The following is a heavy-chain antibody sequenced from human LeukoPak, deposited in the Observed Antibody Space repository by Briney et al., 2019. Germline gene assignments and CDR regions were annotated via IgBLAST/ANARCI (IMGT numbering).Heavy chain of an antibody. CDR3: AREGCGSSGWHVDY. CDR2: IWYDGSNK. Sequence: GRSLRLSCAASGFTFRSYGMHWVRQAPGKGLEWVAVIWYDGSNKYYADSVKGRFTISRDNSKNTLYLQMNSLRAEDTAVYYCAREGCGSSGWHVDYWGQGTLVTVSS. CDR1: GFTFRSYG. D-gene: IGHD6-19*01. J-gene: IGHJ4*02. V-gene: IGHV3-33*01.